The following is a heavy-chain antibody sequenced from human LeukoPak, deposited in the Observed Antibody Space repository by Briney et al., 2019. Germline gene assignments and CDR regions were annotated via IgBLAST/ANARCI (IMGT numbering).Heavy chain of an antibody. CDR1: GGSISSYY. Sequence: PSETLSLTCTVSGGSISSYYWSWIRQPAGKGLEWIGRIYTSGSTNYNPSLKSRVTMSVDTSKNQFSLKLSSVTAADTAVYYCARDLIGMGYPLYYYYYMDVWGKGTTVTVSS. V-gene: IGHV4-4*07. CDR3: ARDLIGMGYPLYYYYYMDV. D-gene: IGHD3-16*01. J-gene: IGHJ6*03. CDR2: IYTSGST.